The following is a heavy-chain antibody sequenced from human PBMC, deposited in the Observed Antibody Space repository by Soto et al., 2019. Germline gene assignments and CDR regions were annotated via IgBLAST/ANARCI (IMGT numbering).Heavy chain of an antibody. D-gene: IGHD3-10*01. CDR2: ITGSGDNT. J-gene: IGHJ4*02. CDR1: GFTFSSRA. V-gene: IGHV3-23*01. Sequence: EVQLLESGGGLVQPGGSLRLSYAASGFTFSSRAINWVRQAPGKGLAWVSTITGSGDNTYYADSVKGRFTISRDNSKNTLYLQMNSLRDEDTAIYYCANIGEGYWGQGTLVTVSS. CDR3: ANIGEGY.